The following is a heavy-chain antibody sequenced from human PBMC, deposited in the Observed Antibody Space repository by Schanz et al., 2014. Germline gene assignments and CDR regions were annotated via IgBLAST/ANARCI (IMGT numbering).Heavy chain of an antibody. CDR2: INSRNEV. J-gene: IGHJ4*02. CDR3: SRGIVGGLDC. CDR1: GFTFSSYS. Sequence: EVQLVESGGGLVKPGGSLRLSCAASGFTFSSYSMNWVRQAPGKGLEWVSVINSRNEVFSIDSVRGRFTIFRDNPKKSAYLQMNSLRADDTAVYYCSRGIVGGLDCWGQGTLVTVSS. D-gene: IGHD3-16*01. V-gene: IGHV3-21*01.